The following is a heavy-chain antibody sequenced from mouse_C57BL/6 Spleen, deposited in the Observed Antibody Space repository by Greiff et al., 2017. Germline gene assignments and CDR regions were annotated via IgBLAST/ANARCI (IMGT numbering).Heavy chain of an antibody. Sequence: VQRVESGPGLVAPSQSLSITCTVSGFSLTSYGVHWVRQPPGKGLEWLVVIWSDGSTTYNSALKSRLSISKDNSKSQVFLKMNSLQTDDTAMYYCARHRYDYDEYYYAMDYWGQGTSVTVSS. V-gene: IGHV2-6-1*01. CDR3: ARHRYDYDEYYYAMDY. CDR1: GFSLTSYG. D-gene: IGHD2-4*01. J-gene: IGHJ4*01. CDR2: IWSDGST.